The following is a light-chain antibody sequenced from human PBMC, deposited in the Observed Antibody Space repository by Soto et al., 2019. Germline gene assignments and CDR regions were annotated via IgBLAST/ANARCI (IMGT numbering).Light chain of an antibody. CDR2: EVS. Sequence: QCLLTQPASVSGSPGQSITISCTGTTSDVGGYDYVSWYQQHPGKAPKLMIYEVSNRPSGVSNRFSGSKYANTASLTISGLQTEDEADYYCSSYTGSSSLEVFGTGTKVTVL. CDR1: TSDVGGYDY. CDR3: SSYTGSSSLEV. J-gene: IGLJ1*01. V-gene: IGLV2-14*01.